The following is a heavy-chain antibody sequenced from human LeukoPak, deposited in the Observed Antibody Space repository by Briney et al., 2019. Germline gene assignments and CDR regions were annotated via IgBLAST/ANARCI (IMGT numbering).Heavy chain of an antibody. CDR1: GGSISSNSYS. D-gene: IGHD3-3*01. V-gene: IGHV4-61*05. CDR2: IYYSGST. Sequence: PSETLSLTCSVSGGSISSNSYSWGWIRQPPGKGLEWIGYIYYSGSTNYNPSLKSRVTISVDTSKNQFSLKLSSVTAADTAVYYCASPLSLYSIDYWGQGTLVTVSS. CDR3: ASPLSLYSIDY. J-gene: IGHJ4*02.